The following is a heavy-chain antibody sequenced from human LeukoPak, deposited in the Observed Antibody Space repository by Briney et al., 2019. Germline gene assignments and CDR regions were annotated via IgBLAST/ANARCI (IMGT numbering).Heavy chain of an antibody. V-gene: IGHV3-33*01. Sequence: GGSLRLSGAASGFTFSSYGMHWVRQAPGKGLEWVAVIWYDGSNKYYADSVKGRFTISRDNSKNTLYLQMNSLRAEDTAVYYCAREDYDSSGYSNWFDPWGQGTLVTVSS. J-gene: IGHJ5*02. CDR3: AREDYDSSGYSNWFDP. CDR1: GFTFSSYG. D-gene: IGHD3-22*01. CDR2: IWYDGSNK.